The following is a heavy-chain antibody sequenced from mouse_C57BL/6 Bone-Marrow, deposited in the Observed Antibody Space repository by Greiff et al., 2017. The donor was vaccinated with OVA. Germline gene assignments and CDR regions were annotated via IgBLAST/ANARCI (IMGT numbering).Heavy chain of an antibody. CDR2: ILPGSGST. V-gene: IGHV1-9*01. Sequence: VQLQQSGAELMKPGASVKLSCKATGYTFTGYWIEWVKQRPGHGLEWIGEILPGSGSTNYNEKYKGKATSTADTSSNTAYMQLSSLTTEDSAIYYCASPNYYGSSYYAMDYWGQGTSVTVSS. D-gene: IGHD1-1*01. CDR3: ASPNYYGSSYYAMDY. J-gene: IGHJ4*01. CDR1: GYTFTGYW.